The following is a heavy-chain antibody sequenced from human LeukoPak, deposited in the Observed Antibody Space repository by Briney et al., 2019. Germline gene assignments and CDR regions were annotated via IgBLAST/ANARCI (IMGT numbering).Heavy chain of an antibody. V-gene: IGHV4-34*01. CDR3: ARLYSSGWYGY. Sequence: ASETLSLTCAVYGGSFSGYYWSWIRQPPGKGLEWIGEINHSGSTNYNPSLKSRVTISVDTSKNQFSLKLSSVTAADTAVYYCARLYSSGWYGYWGQGTLVTVSS. CDR2: INHSGST. D-gene: IGHD6-19*01. J-gene: IGHJ4*02. CDR1: GGSFSGYY.